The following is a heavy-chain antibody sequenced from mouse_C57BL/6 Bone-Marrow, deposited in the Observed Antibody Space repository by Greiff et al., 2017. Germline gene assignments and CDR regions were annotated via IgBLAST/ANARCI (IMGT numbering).Heavy chain of an antibody. CDR2: INPSNGGT. V-gene: IGHV1-80*01. Sequence: VKLVESGAELVKPGASVKISCKASGYAFSSYWMNWVKQRPGKGLEWIGNINPSNGGTNYNEKFKSKATLTVDKSSSTAYMQLSSLTSEDSAVYECARYSSYVGWWAYWGQGTLVTVSA. D-gene: IGHD1-1*01. J-gene: IGHJ3*01. CDR1: GYAFSSYW. CDR3: ARYSSYVGWWAY.